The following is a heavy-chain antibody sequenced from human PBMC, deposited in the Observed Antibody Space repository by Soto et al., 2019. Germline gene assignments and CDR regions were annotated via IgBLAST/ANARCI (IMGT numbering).Heavy chain of an antibody. V-gene: IGHV4-34*01. CDR3: ARSGGGIWFGELIGGLMDQRFGMDV. D-gene: IGHD3-10*01. CDR2: INHSGST. J-gene: IGHJ6*02. CDR1: GGAFSGCY. Sequence: LSETLSLNCAVYGGAFSGCYWSWIRQPPGKGLEWIGEINHSGSTNYNPSLKSRVTISVDTSKNQFSLKLSSVTAADTAVYYCARSGGGIWFGELIGGLMDQRFGMDVWGQGTTVTVSS.